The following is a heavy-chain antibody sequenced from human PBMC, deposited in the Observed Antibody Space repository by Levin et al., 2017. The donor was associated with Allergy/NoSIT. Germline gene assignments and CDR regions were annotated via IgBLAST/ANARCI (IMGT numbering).Heavy chain of an antibody. J-gene: IGHJ4*02. CDR3: ARRRGWHRAWEFDY. V-gene: IGHV4-39*01. Sequence: SETLSLTCTVSGGSISSSSYYWGWIRQPPGKGLEWIGSIYYSGSTYYNPSLKSRVTISVDTSKNQFSLKLSSVTAADTAVYYCARRRGWHRAWEFDYWGQGTLVTVSS. CDR2: IYYSGST. CDR1: GGSISSSSYY. D-gene: IGHD6-19*01.